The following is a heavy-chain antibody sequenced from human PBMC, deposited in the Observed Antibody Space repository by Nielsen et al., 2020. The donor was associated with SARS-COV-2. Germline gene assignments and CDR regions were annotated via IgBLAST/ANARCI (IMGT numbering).Heavy chain of an antibody. D-gene: IGHD2-2*01. J-gene: IGHJ4*02. CDR1: GFTFSSYA. V-gene: IGHV3-23*01. CDR3: ARETIDHTSSFFDY. Sequence: GGSLRLSCAASGFTFSSYAMSWVRQAPGKGLEWVSSISNSGDIAYSADSVKGRFTISRDNSKNTAYLQMDSLKLEDTAVYFCARETIDHTSSFFDYWGQGTLVTVSS. CDR2: ISNSGDIA.